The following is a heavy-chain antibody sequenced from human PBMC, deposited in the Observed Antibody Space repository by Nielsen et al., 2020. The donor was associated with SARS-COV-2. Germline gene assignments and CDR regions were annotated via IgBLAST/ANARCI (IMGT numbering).Heavy chain of an antibody. Sequence: ASVKVSCKASGYTFTDYYIHWVRQAPGQGIEWMGRINPYSGGTNYAQKFQGTVTMTRDASISTVYMELTSDDTAVYYCARARATIFGLVMSYGMDVWGQGTTVAVSS. CDR3: ARARATIFGLVMSYGMDV. CDR1: GYTFTDYY. CDR2: INPYSGGT. J-gene: IGHJ6*02. V-gene: IGHV1-2*06. D-gene: IGHD3/OR15-3a*01.